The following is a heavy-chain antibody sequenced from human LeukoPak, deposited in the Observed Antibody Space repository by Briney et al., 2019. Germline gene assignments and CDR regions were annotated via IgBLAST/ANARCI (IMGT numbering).Heavy chain of an antibody. CDR3: ARDGYDSSGLKAAELGNDAFDI. J-gene: IGHJ3*02. D-gene: IGHD3-22*01. Sequence: GGSLRLSCAASGFTFSSFEMNWVRQAPGKGLEWLSHISTSGSTKYYANSVKGRFTISRDNAENSVYLQMNSLRAEDTAVYYCARDGYDSSGLKAAELGNDAFDIWGQGTMVTVSS. V-gene: IGHV3-48*03. CDR2: ISTSGSTK. CDR1: GFTFSSFE.